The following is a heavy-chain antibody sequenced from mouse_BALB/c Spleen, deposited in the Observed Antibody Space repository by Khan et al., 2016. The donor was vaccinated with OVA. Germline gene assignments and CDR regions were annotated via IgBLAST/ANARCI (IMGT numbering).Heavy chain of an antibody. Sequence: QVQLQQPGAELARPGASVKLSCKASGYTFTDYYINWVKQRTGQGLEWIGEISPGSGDTYYTEKFKGKATLPADQSSTTAYMQLSSLTSEVAAVYCCARRNYFGYTFAYGGQGTLVTVSA. CDR1: GYTFTDYY. CDR3: ARRNYFGYTFAY. V-gene: IGHV1-77*01. CDR2: ISPGSGDT. J-gene: IGHJ3*01. D-gene: IGHD1-2*01.